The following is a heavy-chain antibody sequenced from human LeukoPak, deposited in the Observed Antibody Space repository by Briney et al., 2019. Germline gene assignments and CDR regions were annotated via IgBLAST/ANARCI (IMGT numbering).Heavy chain of an antibody. CDR2: IYSSGST. D-gene: IGHD7-27*01. CDR1: GGSISNYF. CDR3: ARRPTGDPKFDY. J-gene: IGHJ4*02. V-gene: IGHV4-59*08. Sequence: SETLSLTCSVSGGSISNYFWTWIRQPPGKGLEWIGYIYSSGSTYYNPSLKSRVTISVDTSKNRCSLKLSTVTAADTAVYYCARRPTGDPKFDYWGQGTLVTVSS.